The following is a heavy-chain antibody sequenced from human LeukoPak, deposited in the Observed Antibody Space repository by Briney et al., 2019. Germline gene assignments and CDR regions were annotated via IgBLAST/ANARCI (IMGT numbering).Heavy chain of an antibody. V-gene: IGHV4-34*01. Sequence: SETLSLTCAVYGGSFSGYYWSWIRQPPGKGLEWIGEINHSGSTNYNPSLESRVTISVDTSKNQFSLKLSSVTAADTAVYYCARGLDIVVVVAATSYYYYYGMDVWGQGTTVTVSS. J-gene: IGHJ6*02. CDR1: GGSFSGYY. CDR3: ARGLDIVVVVAATSYYYYYGMDV. D-gene: IGHD2-15*01. CDR2: INHSGST.